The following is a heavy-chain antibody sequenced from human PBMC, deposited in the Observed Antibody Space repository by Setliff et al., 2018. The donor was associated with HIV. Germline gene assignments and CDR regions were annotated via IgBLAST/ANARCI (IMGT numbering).Heavy chain of an antibody. J-gene: IGHJ4*02. V-gene: IGHV4-4*08. CDR3: AREDKYGYSSSWYNY. CDR2: IYSIENT. CDR1: NGSISNYY. Sequence: PSETLSLTCTVPNGSISNYYWSWVRQPPGKGLQWIGYIYSIENTNYNPSLKSRVTISVDTSKNQFSLKLRSLTAADTAVYYCAREDKYGYSSSWYNYWGQGALVTSPQ. D-gene: IGHD6-13*01.